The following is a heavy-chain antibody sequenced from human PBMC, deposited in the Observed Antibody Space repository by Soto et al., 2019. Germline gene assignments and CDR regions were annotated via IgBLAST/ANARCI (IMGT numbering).Heavy chain of an antibody. CDR1: GFTFSSYA. J-gene: IGHJ5*02. Sequence: GGSLRLSCAASGFTFSSYAMHWVRQAPGKGLEYVSAISSNGGSTYYSNSVKGRFTISRDNSKNTLYLQMGSLRAEDMAVYYCARSYRSGSYYRAWGQGTLVTVSS. D-gene: IGHD3-10*01. CDR3: ARSYRSGSYYRA. V-gene: IGHV3-64*01. CDR2: ISSNGGST.